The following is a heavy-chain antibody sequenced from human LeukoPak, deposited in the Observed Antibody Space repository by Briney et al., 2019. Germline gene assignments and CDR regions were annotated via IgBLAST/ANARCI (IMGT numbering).Heavy chain of an antibody. V-gene: IGHV3-23*01. CDR3: AKDPGRASYYYYGMDV. J-gene: IGHJ6*02. CDR2: ISGSGGST. Sequence: GGSLRLSCAASGFTFSSYTMNWVRQAPGKGLEWVSGISGSGGSTYYADSVKGRFTFFGDNSKNTLYLQMNSLRAEDTAVYYCAKDPGRASYYYYGMDVWGQGTTVTVSS. CDR1: GFTFSSYT.